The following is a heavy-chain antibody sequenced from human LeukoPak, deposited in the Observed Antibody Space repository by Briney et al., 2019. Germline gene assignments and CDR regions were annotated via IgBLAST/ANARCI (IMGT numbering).Heavy chain of an antibody. D-gene: IGHD3-10*01. CDR2: IKQDGSEK. CDR3: ARDRGTDGSGSYYNDNGFPDNWFDP. CDR1: GFTFSSYW. Sequence: PGGSLRLSCAASGFTFSSYWMSWVRQAPGKGLEWVANIKQDGSEKYYVDSVKGRFTISRDNAKNSLYLQMNSLRAEDTAVYYCARDRGTDGSGSYYNDNGFPDNWFDPWGQGTLVTVSS. V-gene: IGHV3-7*01. J-gene: IGHJ5*02.